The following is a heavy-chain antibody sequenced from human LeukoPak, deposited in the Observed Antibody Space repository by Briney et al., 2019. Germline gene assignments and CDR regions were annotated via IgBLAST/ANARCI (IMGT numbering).Heavy chain of an antibody. V-gene: IGHV3-7*01. Sequence: GGSLRLSCAASGFTFSNYWVSWFRQAPGQGLEWVASIKQDGSGRYYVDSVKGRFTISRDNAKNSLFLQLSSLRVEDTAVYYCARGSMHIYHLYTDYWGQGTLVTVSS. CDR3: ARGSMHIYHLYTDY. J-gene: IGHJ4*02. CDR2: IKQDGSGR. CDR1: GFTFSNYW. D-gene: IGHD3-16*02.